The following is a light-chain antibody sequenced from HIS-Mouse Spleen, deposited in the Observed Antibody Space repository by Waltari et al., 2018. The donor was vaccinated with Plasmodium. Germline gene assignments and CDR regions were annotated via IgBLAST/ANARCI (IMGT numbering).Light chain of an antibody. CDR1: QSVSSN. Sequence: EIVMTHSPATLSVSPGERATLSCRARQSVSSNLSWYQQKPGQAPRLLIYGASTRATGIPARFSGSGSGTEFTLTISSLQSGDFAVYYCQQYNNWSFTVGPGTKVDIK. V-gene: IGKV3-15*01. CDR2: GAS. CDR3: QQYNNWSFT. J-gene: IGKJ3*01.